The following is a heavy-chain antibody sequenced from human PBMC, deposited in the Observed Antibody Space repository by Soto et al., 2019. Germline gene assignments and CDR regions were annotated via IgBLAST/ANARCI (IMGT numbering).Heavy chain of an antibody. CDR3: AKADVQEPQGWVGYYYYGMDV. J-gene: IGHJ6*02. V-gene: IGHV4-59*08. CDR1: GGSISSYY. Sequence: PSETLSLTCTVSGGSISSYYWSWIRQPPGKGLEWIGYIYYSGSTNYNPSLKSRVTISVDTSKNQFSLKLSSVTAADTAVYYCAKADVQEPQGWVGYYYYGMDVWGQGTTVTVSS. CDR2: IYYSGST. D-gene: IGHD3-10*01.